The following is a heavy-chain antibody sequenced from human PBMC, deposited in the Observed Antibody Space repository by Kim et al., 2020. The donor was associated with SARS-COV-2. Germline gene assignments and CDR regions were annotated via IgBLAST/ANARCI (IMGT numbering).Heavy chain of an antibody. V-gene: IGHV6-1*01. CDR2: TYYRSKWYN. CDR1: GDSVSSNSAA. CDR3: ASSHGGVPILDRDYYYYGMDV. D-gene: IGHD3-3*01. Sequence: SQTLSLTCAISGDSVSSNSAAWNWIRQSPSRGLEWLGRTYYRSKWYNDYAVSVKSRITINPDTSKNQFSLQLNSVTPEDTAVYYCASSHGGVPILDRDYYYYGMDVWGQGTTVTVSS. J-gene: IGHJ6*02.